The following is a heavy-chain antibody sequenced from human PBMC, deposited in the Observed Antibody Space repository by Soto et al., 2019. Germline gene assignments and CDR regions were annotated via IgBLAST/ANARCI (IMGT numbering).Heavy chain of an antibody. J-gene: IGHJ6*02. V-gene: IGHV1-58*01. CDR3: AAGAVAGHYYYYGMDV. D-gene: IGHD6-19*01. CDR1: GFTFTSSA. Sequence: ASVKVSCKASGFTFTSSAVQWVRQARGQRLEWIVWIVVGSGNTNYAQKLQERVTITRDMSTSTAYMELSSLRSEDTAVYYCAAGAVAGHYYYYGMDVWGPGTTVTGSS. CDR2: IVVGSGNT.